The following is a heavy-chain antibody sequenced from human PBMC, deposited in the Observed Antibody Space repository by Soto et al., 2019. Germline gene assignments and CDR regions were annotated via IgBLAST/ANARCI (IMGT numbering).Heavy chain of an antibody. J-gene: IGHJ4*02. V-gene: IGHV4-61*01. CDR3: AISGWHKNYFDY. CDR2: IYYSGST. D-gene: IGHD6-19*01. Sequence: SETLSLTCTVSGGSVSSGSYYWSWIRQPPGKGLEWIGYIYYSGSTNYNPSLKSRVTISVDTSKNQFSLKLSSVTAADTAVYYCAISGWHKNYFDYWGQGTLVTVSS. CDR1: GGSVSSGSYY.